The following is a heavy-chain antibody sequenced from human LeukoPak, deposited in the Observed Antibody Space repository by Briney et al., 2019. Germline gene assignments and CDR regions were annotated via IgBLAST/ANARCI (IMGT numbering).Heavy chain of an antibody. CDR1: GGSISSSTYY. J-gene: IGHJ3*02. CDR3: ATPYCSGISCLDVFNM. CDR2: IYYSGST. V-gene: IGHV4-39*01. Sequence: PSETLSLTCTVSGGSISSSTYYWAWIRQPPGKGLEWIGSIYYSGSTHYNPSLKSRVTISVDTSKNQFSLKLSSVTAADTAVYYCATPYCSGISCLDVFNMWGQGTRVTVSS. D-gene: IGHD2-2*01.